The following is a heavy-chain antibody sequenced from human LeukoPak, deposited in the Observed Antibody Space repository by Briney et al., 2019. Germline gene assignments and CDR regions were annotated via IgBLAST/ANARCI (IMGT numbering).Heavy chain of an antibody. D-gene: IGHD4-23*01. J-gene: IGHJ4*02. CDR3: ARDGPTVEYFDY. CDR2: IYHRGSA. Sequence: SETLSLTCTVSGGSISSYYWSWIRQPPGKGLEWIGYIYHRGSANYNPSLKSRVAVSLDTSKNQFSLKLSSVTAADTAMYYCARDGPTVEYFDYWGQGTLVTVSS. V-gene: IGHV4-59*01. CDR1: GGSISSYY.